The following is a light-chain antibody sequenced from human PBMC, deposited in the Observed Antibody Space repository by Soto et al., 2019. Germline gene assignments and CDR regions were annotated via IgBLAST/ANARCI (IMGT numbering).Light chain of an antibody. J-gene: IGLJ2*01. CDR1: SSNIGNNY. CDR2: DND. Sequence: QSVLTQPPSVSAAPGQRVTLSCSGSSSNIGNNYVSWYQHLPGTAPKLLVYDNDKRSSGIPDRFSGSKSGTSATLDITGLQTGDEADYYCGTWESSLRAAVVFGGGTKLTVL. V-gene: IGLV1-51*01. CDR3: GTWESSLRAAVV.